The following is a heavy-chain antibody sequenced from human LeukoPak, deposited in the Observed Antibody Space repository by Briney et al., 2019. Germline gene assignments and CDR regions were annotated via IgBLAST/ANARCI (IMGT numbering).Heavy chain of an antibody. CDR2: ISSSSSYI. V-gene: IGHV3-21*01. D-gene: IGHD3-22*01. CDR1: GFTFSSYS. J-gene: IGHJ3*02. CDR3: ARGSEYYCDSSGYYYLPDAFDI. Sequence: GGSLRLSCAASGFTFSSYSMNWVRQAPGKGLEWVSSISSSSSYIYYADSVKGRFTISRDNAKNSLYLQMNSLRAEDTAVYYCARGSEYYCDSSGYYYLPDAFDIWGQGTMVTVSS.